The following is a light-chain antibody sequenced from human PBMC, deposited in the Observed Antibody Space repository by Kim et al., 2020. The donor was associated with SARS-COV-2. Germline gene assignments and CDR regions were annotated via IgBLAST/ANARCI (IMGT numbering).Light chain of an antibody. CDR2: GAS. J-gene: IGKJ1*01. Sequence: ETVMTQSPATLSVSPGGRATISCRASESVSTNLAWYQHKPGQAPRLLIYGASTRATGIPATFSGSGSGTEFTLTISGLQSEDFALYYCQQYHNWPETFGQGTKVDIK. CDR3: QQYHNWPET. V-gene: IGKV3D-15*01. CDR1: ESVSTN.